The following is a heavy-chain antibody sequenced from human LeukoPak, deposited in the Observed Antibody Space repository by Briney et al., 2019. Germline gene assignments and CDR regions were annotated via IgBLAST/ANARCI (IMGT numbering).Heavy chain of an antibody. V-gene: IGHV1-69*05. CDR1: GGTFSSYA. D-gene: IGHD4-11*01. Sequence: SVKVSCQASGGTFSSYAISWVRQAPGQGLEWMGGIIPIFGTANYAQKFQGRVTITTDEATSTAYMELSSLRSEDTAVYYCARDRGSKNYYYMDVWGKGTTVTVSS. CDR2: IIPIFGTA. CDR3: ARDRGSKNYYYMDV. J-gene: IGHJ6*03.